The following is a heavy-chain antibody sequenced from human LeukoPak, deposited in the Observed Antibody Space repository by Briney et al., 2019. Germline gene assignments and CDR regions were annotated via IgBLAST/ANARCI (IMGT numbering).Heavy chain of an antibody. CDR3: ARSPFKSMIVVVGYSDY. Sequence: SVKVSCKASGGTFSRCALSWVRQAPGQGLERMGGIIPIFGTANYAQKFQGRVTITADESTSTAYMELSSLRSEDTAVYYCARSPFKSMIVVVGYSDYWGQGTLVTVSS. CDR2: IIPIFGTA. V-gene: IGHV1-69*13. D-gene: IGHD3-22*01. J-gene: IGHJ4*02. CDR1: GGTFSRCA.